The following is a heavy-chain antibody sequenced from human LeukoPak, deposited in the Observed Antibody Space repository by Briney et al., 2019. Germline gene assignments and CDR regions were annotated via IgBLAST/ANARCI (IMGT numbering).Heavy chain of an antibody. CDR3: ANDLYYYDSSGYYC. Sequence: GASVKVSCKASGYTFTTYGISWVRQAPGQGLEWMGWINAYNGNTNYAQKLQGRVTMTTDTSTSTAYMELRSLRFDDTAVYYCANDLYYYDSSGYYCWGQGTLVTVSS. D-gene: IGHD3-22*01. J-gene: IGHJ4*02. CDR1: GYTFTTYG. V-gene: IGHV1-18*01. CDR2: INAYNGNT.